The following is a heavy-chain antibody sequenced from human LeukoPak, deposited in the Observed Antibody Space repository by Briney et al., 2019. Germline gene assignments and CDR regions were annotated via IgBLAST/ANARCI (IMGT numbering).Heavy chain of an antibody. V-gene: IGHV3-23*01. CDR2: ISGTTGST. CDR1: GFTFSSYS. CDR3: ATSSGGYCSSTNCYAGY. Sequence: GGSLRLSCAASGFTFSSYSMNWVRQAPGKGLEWVSSISGTTGSTYYADSVKGRFTISRDNSKNTLYLQMNSLRAEDTAVYYCATSSGGYCSSTNCYAGYWGQGTLVTVSS. D-gene: IGHD2-2*01. J-gene: IGHJ4*02.